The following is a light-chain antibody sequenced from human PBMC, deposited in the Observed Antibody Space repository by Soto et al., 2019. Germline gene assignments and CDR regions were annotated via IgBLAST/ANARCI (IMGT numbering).Light chain of an antibody. J-gene: IGKJ4*01. CDR3: QQSSNTPLT. CDR1: QTISDY. Sequence: DIQMTHYPSSLSASVGDRVTITCRASQTISDYLNWYQQKPGKAPSLLIYAASSLQSGVPSRFSASGSGTDFTLTITSLQPADFAAYYCQQSSNTPLTFGGGTKVELK. V-gene: IGKV1-39*01. CDR2: AAS.